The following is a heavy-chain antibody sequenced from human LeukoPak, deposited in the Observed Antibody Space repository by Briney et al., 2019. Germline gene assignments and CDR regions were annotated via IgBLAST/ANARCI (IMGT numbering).Heavy chain of an antibody. CDR2: INWNGGST. CDR3: ARRSGYGEHDY. D-gene: IGHD5-12*01. V-gene: IGHV3-20*04. CDR1: GFTFDDYG. Sequence: GGSLRLSCTASGFTFDDYGMSWVRQAPGKGLEWVSGINWNGGSTGYADSVKGRFTISRDNSKNTLYLQMNSLRAEDTAIYYCARRSGYGEHDYWAQGTLVTVSS. J-gene: IGHJ4*02.